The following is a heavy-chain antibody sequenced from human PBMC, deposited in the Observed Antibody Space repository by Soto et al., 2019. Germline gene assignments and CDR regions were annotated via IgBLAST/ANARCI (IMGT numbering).Heavy chain of an antibody. CDR1: GFTFEDYA. D-gene: IGHD2-2*01. CDR2: ISWNSGSI. V-gene: IGHV3-9*01. CDR3: AKGGQLLSEGGGY. J-gene: IGHJ4*02. Sequence: EVQLVESGGGLVQPGRSLRLSCAASGFTFEDYAMHWVRQAPGKGLEWVSGISWNSGSIGYADSVKGRFTISRDNAKNSPYLQMNSLRAEDTALYYCAKGGQLLSEGGGYWGQGTLVTVSS.